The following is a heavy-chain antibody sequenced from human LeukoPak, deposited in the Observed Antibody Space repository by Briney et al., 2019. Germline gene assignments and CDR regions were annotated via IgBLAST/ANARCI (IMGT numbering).Heavy chain of an antibody. V-gene: IGHV3-66*01. J-gene: IGHJ4*02. CDR2: IYSGGST. CDR3: VKDRWVDY. Sequence: GGSLRLSCEASGFTVSSNYMSWVRQAPGKGLEWVSVIYSGGSTYYADSVKGRFTISRDNSKNTLYLQMSSLRIEDTAVYYCVKDRWVDYWGQGILVTVSS. CDR1: GFTVSSNY. D-gene: IGHD4-23*01.